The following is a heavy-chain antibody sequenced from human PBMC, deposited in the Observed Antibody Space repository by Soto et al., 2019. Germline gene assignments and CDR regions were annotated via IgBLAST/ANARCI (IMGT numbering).Heavy chain of an antibody. CDR3: AKRDSGSGRSPPLINY. J-gene: IGHJ4*02. CDR2: VGGGGDHT. CDR1: GFTFSSYS. Sequence: EVQLLESGGGLVQPGGSLRLSCAASGFTFSSYSMNWVRQAPGKGLEWVASVGGGGDHTFYADSVKGRFTISRDDSQSTLFLQINGLRADDTAVYFCAKRDSGSGRSPPLINYWGQGTLVTVSS. V-gene: IGHV3-23*01. D-gene: IGHD3-10*01.